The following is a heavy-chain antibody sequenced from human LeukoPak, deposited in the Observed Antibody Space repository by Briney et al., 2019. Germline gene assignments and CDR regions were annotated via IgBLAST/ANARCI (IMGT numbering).Heavy chain of an antibody. CDR1: GFTVSSNY. Sequence: GGSLRLSCAASGFTVSSNYMSWVRQAPGKGLEWGSVIYSGGGTYYADSVKGRFTISRDNSKNTLYRQMNSRRAEDTAVYYWARDAVHQTTGGFDYWGQGTLVTVSS. V-gene: IGHV3-53*01. CDR2: IYSGGGT. D-gene: IGHD7-27*01. CDR3: ARDAVHQTTGGFDY. J-gene: IGHJ4*02.